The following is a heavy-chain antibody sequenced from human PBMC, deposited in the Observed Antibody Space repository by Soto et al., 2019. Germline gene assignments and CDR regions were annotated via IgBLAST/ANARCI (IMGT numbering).Heavy chain of an antibody. CDR3: ARAGPAPYYDSSGYYCPLGY. V-gene: IGHV1-69*13. J-gene: IGHJ4*02. CDR2: IIPIFGTA. CDR1: GGTFSSYA. D-gene: IGHD3-22*01. Sequence: SVKVSCKASGGTFSSYAISWVRQAPGQGLEWMGGIIPIFGTANYAQKFQGRVTITADESMSTAYMELSSLRSEDTAVYYCARAGPAPYYDSSGYYCPLGYWGQGTLVTVSS.